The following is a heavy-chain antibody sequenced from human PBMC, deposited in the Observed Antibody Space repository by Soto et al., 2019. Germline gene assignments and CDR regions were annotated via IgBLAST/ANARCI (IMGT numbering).Heavy chain of an antibody. CDR3: ARDRGPGHCTGGLCYLGLDP. V-gene: IGHV3-30-3*01. CDR1: GFTFSHFA. J-gene: IGHJ5*02. D-gene: IGHD2-8*02. Sequence: PGGSLRLSCAASGFTFSHFAMHWVRQAPGKGLEWISVISFNATNGFFADSVKGRFSISRDNSANRLYLQMTNLRPEDTAIYYCARDRGPGHCTGGLCYLGLDPWGQGNQVTVYS. CDR2: ISFNATNG.